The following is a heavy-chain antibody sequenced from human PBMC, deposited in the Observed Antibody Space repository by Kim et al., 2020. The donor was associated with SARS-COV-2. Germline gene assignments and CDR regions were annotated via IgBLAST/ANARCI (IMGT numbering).Heavy chain of an antibody. V-gene: IGHV4-59*13. CDR1: GGSISSYY. J-gene: IGHJ3*02. CDR3: ARGRRESSTSRGGAFDI. Sequence: SETLSLTCTVSGGSISSYYWSWIRQPPGKGLEWIGYIYYSGSTNYNPSLKSRVTISVDTSKNQFSLKLSSVTAADTAVYYCARGRRESSTSRGGAFDIWGQGTMVTVSS. D-gene: IGHD3-16*01. CDR2: IYYSGST.